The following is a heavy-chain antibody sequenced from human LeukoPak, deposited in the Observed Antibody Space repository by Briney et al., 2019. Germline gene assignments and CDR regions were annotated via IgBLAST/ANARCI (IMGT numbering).Heavy chain of an antibody. J-gene: IGHJ3*02. CDR1: GFTFGDYA. CDR2: IRSKAYGGTT. D-gene: IGHD3-9*01. V-gene: IGHV3-49*03. Sequence: GGSLRLSCTASGFTFGDYAMSWFRQAPGKGLEWVGFIRSKAYGGTTEYAASVKGRFTISRDDSKSIAYLQMNSLKTEDTAVYYCTRDLHVLRYFDWLLGDAFDIWGQGTMVTVSS. CDR3: TRDLHVLRYFDWLLGDAFDI.